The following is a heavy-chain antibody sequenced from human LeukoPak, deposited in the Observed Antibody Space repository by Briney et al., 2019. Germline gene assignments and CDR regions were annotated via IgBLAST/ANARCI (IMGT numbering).Heavy chain of an antibody. Sequence: PGGSLRLSCAASGFTFSSYAMSWVRQAPGKGLEWVSDIRGSGGNTYYADSVKGRFTTSRDNAKNSLYLQMNSLRAEDTALYFCARRIDSGSYYAFDYWGQGNLVTVSS. D-gene: IGHD1-26*01. V-gene: IGHV3-23*01. CDR3: ARRIDSGSYYAFDY. J-gene: IGHJ4*02. CDR1: GFTFSSYA. CDR2: IRGSGGNT.